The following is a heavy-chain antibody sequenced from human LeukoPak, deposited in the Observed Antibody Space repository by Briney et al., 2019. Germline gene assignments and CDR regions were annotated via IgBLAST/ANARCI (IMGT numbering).Heavy chain of an antibody. D-gene: IGHD6-19*01. CDR2: IWYDGSNK. V-gene: IGHV3-33*01. CDR3: AREGQQWLVYYFDY. J-gene: IGHJ4*02. CDR1: GFTFSSYG. Sequence: GGSLRLSCAASGFTFSSYGMHWVRQAPGKGLEWVAVIWYDGSNKYYADSVKGRFTIPRDNSKNTLYLQMNSLRAEDTAVYYCAREGQQWLVYYFDYWGQGTLVTVSS.